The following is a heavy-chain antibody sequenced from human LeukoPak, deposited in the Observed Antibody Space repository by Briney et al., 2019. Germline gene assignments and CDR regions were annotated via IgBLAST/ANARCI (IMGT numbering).Heavy chain of an antibody. CDR2: ISGSGGST. Sequence: GGSLRLSCAASGFTFSSYAMSWVRQAPGKGLEWVSAISGSGGSTYYADSVKGRFTISRDNSKNTLYLQMNSLRAEDTAVYYCAKDYGDYPQGCTDVWGQGTTVTVSS. CDR1: GFTFSSYA. V-gene: IGHV3-23*01. CDR3: AKDYGDYPQGCTDV. D-gene: IGHD4-17*01. J-gene: IGHJ6*02.